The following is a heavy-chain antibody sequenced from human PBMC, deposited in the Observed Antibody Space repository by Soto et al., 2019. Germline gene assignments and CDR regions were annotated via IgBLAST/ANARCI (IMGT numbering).Heavy chain of an antibody. V-gene: IGHV1-69*12. Sequence: QVQLVQSGAEVKKPGSSVKVSCKASGGTFSSYAISWVRQAPGQGLEWMGGIIPIFGTANYAQKFQGRVTITANESTSTAYVKRRSLRSEDTAVYYCASQLYDTPGDYWGQGTLVTVSS. CDR1: GGTFSSYA. CDR2: IIPIFGTA. J-gene: IGHJ4*02. CDR3: ASQLYDTPGDY. D-gene: IGHD3-9*01.